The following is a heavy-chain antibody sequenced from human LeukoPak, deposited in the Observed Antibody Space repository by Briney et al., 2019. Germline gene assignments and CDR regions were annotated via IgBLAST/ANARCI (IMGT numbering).Heavy chain of an antibody. CDR2: ISGSGGST. CDR3: AKDWDSSSWPDEAFDI. CDR1: GFTFSSYA. D-gene: IGHD6-13*01. V-gene: IGHV3-23*01. J-gene: IGHJ3*02. Sequence: GGSLRLSCAASGFTFSSYAMSWVRQAPGKGLEWVSAISGSGGSTYYADSVKGRFTISRDNSKNTLYLQMNSLRAVDTAVYYCAKDWDSSSWPDEAFDIWGQGTMVTVSS.